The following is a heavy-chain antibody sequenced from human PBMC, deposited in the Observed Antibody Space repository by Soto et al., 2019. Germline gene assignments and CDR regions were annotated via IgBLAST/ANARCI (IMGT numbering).Heavy chain of an antibody. CDR1: GFAFNNYG. J-gene: IGHJ4*02. CDR3: AGEDSIIIPAVSDF. Sequence: KTGGSLRLSCTVSGFAFNNYGINWVRQAPGKGLEWVSSISKSDYTYYSDSVTGRFTISRDNAKNSVSLQMNTLRVEDTAVYYCAGEDSIIIPAVSDFWGQGTLVTVSS. V-gene: IGHV3-21*01. CDR2: ISKSDYT. D-gene: IGHD2-2*01.